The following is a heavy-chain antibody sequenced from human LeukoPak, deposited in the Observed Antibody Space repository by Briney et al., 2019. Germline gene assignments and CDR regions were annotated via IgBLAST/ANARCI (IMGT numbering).Heavy chain of an antibody. V-gene: IGHV3-53*01. CDR3: ARCDDFWSGYYNY. CDR1: GFTVSSNY. J-gene: IGHJ4*02. Sequence: QTGGSLRLSCAASGFTVSSNYMSWVRQAPGKGLEWVSVIYSGGSTYYADSVKGRFTISRDNSKNTLYLQMNSLRAEDTAVYYCARCDDFWSGYYNYWGQGTLVTVSS. D-gene: IGHD3-3*01. CDR2: IYSGGST.